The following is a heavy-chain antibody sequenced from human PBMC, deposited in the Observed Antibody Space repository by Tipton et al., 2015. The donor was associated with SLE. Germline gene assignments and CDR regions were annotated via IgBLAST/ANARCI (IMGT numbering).Heavy chain of an antibody. D-gene: IGHD4-17*01. CDR2: IYHSGST. CDR3: ARIYYGDYFDY. Sequence: GSLRLSCAVSGGSISSSNWWSWVRQPPGKGLEWIGEIYHSGSTNYNPSLKSRVTISVDTSKNQFSLKLSSVTAADTAVYYCARIYYGDYFDYWGQGTLVTVSS. J-gene: IGHJ4*02. V-gene: IGHV4-4*02. CDR1: GGSISSSNW.